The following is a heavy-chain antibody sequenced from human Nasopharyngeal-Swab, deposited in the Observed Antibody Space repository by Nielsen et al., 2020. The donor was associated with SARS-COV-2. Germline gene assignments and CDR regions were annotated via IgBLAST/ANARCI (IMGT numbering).Heavy chain of an antibody. CDR2: ISAYNGNT. CDR1: GYTFTSYG. D-gene: IGHD3-3*01. J-gene: IGHJ4*02. V-gene: IGHV1-18*01. CDR3: ARSSPLTIFGVVDY. Sequence: ASVKVSCKASGYTFTSYGISWVRQAPGQGLEWMGWISAYNGNTNYAQKLQGRVTMTTDTSTNTAYMELRSLRSDDTAVYYCARSSPLTIFGVVDYWGQGTLVTVSS.